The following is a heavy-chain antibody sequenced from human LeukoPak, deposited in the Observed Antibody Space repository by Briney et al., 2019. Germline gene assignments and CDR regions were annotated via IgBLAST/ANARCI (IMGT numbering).Heavy chain of an antibody. D-gene: IGHD3-22*01. CDR2: IYYSGST. J-gene: IGHJ3*02. Sequence: SETLSLTCAVYGGSFSGYYWSWIRQPPGKGLEWIGYIYYSGSTNYNPSLKSRVTISVDTSKNQFSLKLSSVTAADTAVYYCARVGSSGYSFSYAFDIWGQGTMVTVSS. CDR3: ARVGSSGYSFSYAFDI. V-gene: IGHV4-59*01. CDR1: GGSFSGYY.